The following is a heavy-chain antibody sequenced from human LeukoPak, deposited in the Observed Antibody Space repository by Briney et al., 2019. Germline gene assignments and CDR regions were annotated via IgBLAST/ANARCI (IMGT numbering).Heavy chain of an antibody. J-gene: IGHJ4*02. V-gene: IGHV1-18*04. CDR3: ARGIYGSGSYYSPDY. CDR2: ISAYNGNT. Sequence: GASVKVSCKTSGYTFTSYGFSWVRQAPGQGLEWMGWISAYNGNTNYAQKLQGRVTMTTDTSTSTAYMELRSLRFDDTAVYYCARGIYGSGSYYSPDYWGQGTLVTVSS. D-gene: IGHD3-10*01. CDR1: GYTFTSYG.